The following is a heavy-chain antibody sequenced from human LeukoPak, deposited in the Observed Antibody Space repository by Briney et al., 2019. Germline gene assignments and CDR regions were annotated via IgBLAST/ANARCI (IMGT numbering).Heavy chain of an antibody. J-gene: IGHJ4*02. CDR1: GFTFSSYA. D-gene: IGHD1-26*01. CDR2: ISGSGGST. Sequence: GGSLRLSCAASGFTFSSYAMSWVRQAPGKGLEWVSAISGSGGSTYYADSVKGRFTISRDNSKNTLYLQMSSLRAEDTAVYYCAKSLKIVGATSATYWGQGTLVTVSS. V-gene: IGHV3-23*01. CDR3: AKSLKIVGATSATY.